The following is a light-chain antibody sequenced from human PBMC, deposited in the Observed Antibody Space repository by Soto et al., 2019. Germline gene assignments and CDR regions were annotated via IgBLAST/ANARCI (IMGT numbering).Light chain of an antibody. V-gene: IGKV1-39*01. CDR1: QSISSY. Sequence: DIQMTQSPSSLSASVGDRVTITCRASQSISSYLNWYQQKPGKAPKLLIYAASSLQSGVRSRFSGSGSGTDFTLTISSLQPEDVATYYCQHSYSTPQTFGQGTKLEIK. J-gene: IGKJ2*01. CDR2: AAS. CDR3: QHSYSTPQT.